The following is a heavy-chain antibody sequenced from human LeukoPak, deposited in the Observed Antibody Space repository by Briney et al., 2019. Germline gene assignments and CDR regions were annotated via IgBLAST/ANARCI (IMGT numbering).Heavy chain of an antibody. V-gene: IGHV3-48*02. J-gene: IGHJ4*02. CDR1: GFTFSSYS. CDR2: ISSSSSTI. Sequence: AGGSLRLSCAASGFTFSSYSMNWVRQAPGKGLEWVSYISSSSSTIYYVDSVKGRFTISRDNAKNSLYLQMNSLRDEDTAVYYCARARASGRSGFDYWGQGTLVTVSS. D-gene: IGHD2-15*01. CDR3: ARARASGRSGFDY.